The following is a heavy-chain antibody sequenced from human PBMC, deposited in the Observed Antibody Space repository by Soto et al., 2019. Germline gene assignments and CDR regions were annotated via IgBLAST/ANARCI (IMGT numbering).Heavy chain of an antibody. CDR3: AREGELRFSMVRGRLTSGNHRNGVDV. V-gene: IGHV3-7*01. J-gene: IGHJ6*02. Sequence: GGSLRLSCTSSVFNFNTYYMTWVRQAPGKGLEWVANIKEDGSEQYYVDSVRGRFTISRDNTKKSLYLQMNSLRGEDTAVYYCAREGELRFSMVRGRLTSGNHRNGVDVWGQGTTVTVSS. D-gene: IGHD3-10*01. CDR2: IKEDGSEQ. CDR1: VFNFNTYY.